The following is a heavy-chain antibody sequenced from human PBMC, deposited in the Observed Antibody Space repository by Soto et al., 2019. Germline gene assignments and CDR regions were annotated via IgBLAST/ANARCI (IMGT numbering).Heavy chain of an antibody. V-gene: IGHV3-7*01. J-gene: IGHJ5*02. CDR2: IKQDGSQK. D-gene: IGHD2-21*02. CDR3: AGGGGGVTDR. Sequence: EVQLVESGGGLVQPGGSLRLSCATSGFTFSSYWMNWVRQAPGKGLEGVANIKQDGSQKYYVDSVKGRFTISRDNAKNSLYLQMNSLRAEDTAVYYCAGGGGGVTDRWGQGTLVTVSS. CDR1: GFTFSSYW.